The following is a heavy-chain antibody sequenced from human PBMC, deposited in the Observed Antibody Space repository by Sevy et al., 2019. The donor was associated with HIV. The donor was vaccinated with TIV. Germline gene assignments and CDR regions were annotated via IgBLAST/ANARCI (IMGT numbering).Heavy chain of an antibody. J-gene: IGHJ4*02. CDR3: ARGCCTSSSCYLFDY. Sequence: GGSLRLSCVASGFTFSSYTMNWVRQAPGKGLEWFSSISSSSSYIYYADSVKGRFTISRDNAKNSLYLQMNSLRDEDTAVTYCARGCCTSSSCYLFDYWGQGTLVTVSS. CDR1: GFTFSSYT. V-gene: IGHV3-21*01. CDR2: ISSSSSYI. D-gene: IGHD2-2*01.